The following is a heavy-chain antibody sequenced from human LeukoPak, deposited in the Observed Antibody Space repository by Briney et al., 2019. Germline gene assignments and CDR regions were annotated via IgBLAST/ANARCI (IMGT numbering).Heavy chain of an antibody. Sequence: SETLSLTCTVSGDSISSSNWWNWVRLPPGKGLDWIGEISHTGSTKYSPSLKDRVTISKDNSKNQFSLKLNSVTAADTATYYCTGSSGWWSLDYWGQGALVTVSS. CDR1: GDSISSSNW. V-gene: IGHV4-4*02. CDR3: TGSSGWWSLDY. D-gene: IGHD6-19*01. CDR2: ISHTGST. J-gene: IGHJ4*02.